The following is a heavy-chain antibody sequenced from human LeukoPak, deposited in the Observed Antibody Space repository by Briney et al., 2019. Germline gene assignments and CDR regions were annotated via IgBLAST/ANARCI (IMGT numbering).Heavy chain of an antibody. CDR1: GGSISSGGYS. D-gene: IGHD4-17*01. CDR3: ARVSVTQLRAFDI. Sequence: PSETLSLTCAVSGGSISSGGYSWSWIRQPPGKGLEWIGYIYHSGSTYYNPSLKSRVTISVDRSKNQFSLKLSSVTAADTAVYYCARVSVTQLRAFDIWGQGTMVTVSS. J-gene: IGHJ3*02. V-gene: IGHV4-30-2*01. CDR2: IYHSGST.